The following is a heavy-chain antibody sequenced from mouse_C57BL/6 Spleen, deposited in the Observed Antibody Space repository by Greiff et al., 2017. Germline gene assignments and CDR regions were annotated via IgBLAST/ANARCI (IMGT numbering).Heavy chain of an antibody. Sequence: DVKLQESGPELVKPGASVKIPCKASGYTFTDYNMDWVKQSHGKSLEWIGDINPNNGGTIYNQKFKGKATWTVDKSSSTAYMELRSLTSEDTAVYYCARWFYWYFDVWGTGTTVTVSS. CDR1: GYTFTDYN. D-gene: IGHD2-2*01. J-gene: IGHJ1*03. CDR3: ARWFYWYFDV. CDR2: INPNNGGT. V-gene: IGHV1-18*01.